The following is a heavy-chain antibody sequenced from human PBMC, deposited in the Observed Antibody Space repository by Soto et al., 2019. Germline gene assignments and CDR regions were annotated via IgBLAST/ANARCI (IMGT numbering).Heavy chain of an antibody. CDR1: GFTFSGSA. D-gene: IGHD2-15*01. V-gene: IGHV3-73*01. CDR3: TRVESTPFDY. J-gene: IGHJ4*02. CDR2: IRNKASNYAT. Sequence: EVQLLESGGGLVQPGGSLRVSCAASGFTFSGSAIHWVRQASGKGLEWVGRIRNKASNYATAYAASVKGRFTISRDDSKNTAYLQMNSLKTEDTAVYHCTRVESTPFDYWGQGTLVTVSS.